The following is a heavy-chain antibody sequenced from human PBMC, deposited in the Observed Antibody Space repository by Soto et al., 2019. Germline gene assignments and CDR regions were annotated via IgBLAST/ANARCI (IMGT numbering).Heavy chain of an antibody. CDR1: GYTFTSYA. CDR3: ARARSGYYPFDY. CDR2: INAGNGNT. V-gene: IGHV1-3*05. D-gene: IGHD3-22*01. J-gene: IGHJ4*02. Sequence: QVQLVQSGAEEKKPGASVKVSCKASGYTFTSYAMHWVRQAPGQRLEWMGWINAGNGNTKYSQKFQGRVTITRDTSARTAYMELSSLRSEDTAVYYCARARSGYYPFDYWGQGTLVTVSS.